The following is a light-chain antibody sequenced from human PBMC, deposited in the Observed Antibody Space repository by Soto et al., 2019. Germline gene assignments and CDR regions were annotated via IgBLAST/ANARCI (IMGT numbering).Light chain of an antibody. CDR1: QTISGTY. CDR3: QQYYSTPWT. V-gene: IGKV3-20*01. J-gene: IGKJ1*01. CDR2: SSS. Sequence: DIVYSQAACALSLSPGERATLSCRASQTISGTYLAWYQQKPGQAPRLLIYSSSSRAAGVSDRFSGSGSGTEFTLTISSLQAEDVAVYYCQQYYSTPWTFGQGTKVDFK.